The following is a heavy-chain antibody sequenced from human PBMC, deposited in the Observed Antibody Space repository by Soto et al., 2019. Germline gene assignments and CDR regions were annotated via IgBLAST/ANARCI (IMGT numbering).Heavy chain of an antibody. Sequence: QVQLVQSGAAVKKPGSSVKVSCKASGGTFSTSAISWVRQAPGQGLEWVGGIMPVFPTPDYAQKFQGRVTITADESTTTAYLELTSLRTDDTAVYYCARDIDRLQLGGNYYYILDVWGQGTAITVSS. CDR2: IMPVFPTP. V-gene: IGHV1-69*12. CDR1: GGTFSTSA. J-gene: IGHJ6*02. CDR3: ARDIDRLQLGGNYYYILDV. D-gene: IGHD1-1*01.